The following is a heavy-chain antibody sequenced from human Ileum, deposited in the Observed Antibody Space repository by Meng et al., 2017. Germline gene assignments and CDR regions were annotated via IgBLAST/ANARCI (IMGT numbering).Heavy chain of an antibody. Sequence: QVQLVQSGAAVKKPGASVQVSCKASGYILTRYGIGWVRQAPGQGLEWMGWISAYSGNTKYAQKLQGRVTMTTDTSTSTAYMELRNLRSDDTAVYYCARDTVGTTLGDYWGQGTLVTVSS. D-gene: IGHD4-23*01. V-gene: IGHV1-18*01. J-gene: IGHJ4*02. CDR1: GYILTRYG. CDR3: ARDTVGTTLGDY. CDR2: ISAYSGNT.